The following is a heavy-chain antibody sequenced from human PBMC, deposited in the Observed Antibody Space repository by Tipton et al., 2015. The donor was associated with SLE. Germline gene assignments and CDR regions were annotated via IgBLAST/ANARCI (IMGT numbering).Heavy chain of an antibody. J-gene: IGHJ4*02. Sequence: WVRQAPGKGLEWIGNIYPSGTTYYNPSLESRVTISVDTSENQFSLELTSVSVADTAVYYCARGNGYWDYWGKGTLVTVSS. CDR2: IYPSGTT. CDR3: ARGNGYWDY. V-gene: IGHV4-38-2*02. D-gene: IGHD3-3*01.